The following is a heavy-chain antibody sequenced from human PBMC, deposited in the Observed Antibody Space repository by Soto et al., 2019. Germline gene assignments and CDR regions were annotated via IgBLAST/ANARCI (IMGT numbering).Heavy chain of an antibody. Sequence: SETLSLTCTVSGYSISNNYHWAWIRQAPGRGLEWIGSIYHSGTTYYNPSLRSRVIISVDTSKNQFSLKVPSVTAADTAVYYCARGGALSTSWYWGDGLDSWGQGTQVTVSS. CDR1: GYSISNNYH. CDR2: IYHSGTT. D-gene: IGHD6-13*01. CDR3: ARGGALSTSWYWGDGLDS. J-gene: IGHJ4*02. V-gene: IGHV4-38-2*02.